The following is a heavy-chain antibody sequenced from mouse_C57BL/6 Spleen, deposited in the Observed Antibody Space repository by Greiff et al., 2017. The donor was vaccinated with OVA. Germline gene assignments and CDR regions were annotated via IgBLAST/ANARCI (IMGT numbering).Heavy chain of an antibody. Sequence: VQLQQSGAELVRPGASVTLSCKASGYTFTDYEMHWVKQTPVHGLEWIGAIDPETGGTAYNQKFKGKAILTADKSSSTAYMELRSLTSEDSAVYYCTRRRGYDYDGRDYFDYWGQGTTLTVSS. CDR3: TRRRGYDYDGRDYFDY. CDR2: IDPETGGT. J-gene: IGHJ2*01. V-gene: IGHV1-15*01. CDR1: GYTFTDYE. D-gene: IGHD2-4*01.